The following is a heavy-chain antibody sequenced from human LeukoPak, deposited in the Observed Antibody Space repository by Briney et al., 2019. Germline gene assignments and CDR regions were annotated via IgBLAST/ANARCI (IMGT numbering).Heavy chain of an antibody. CDR1: GFTFSNYA. CDR2: ISYDGANK. J-gene: IGHJ4*02. V-gene: IGHV3-30*18. CDR3: AKASHRGGDCPDY. D-gene: IGHD2-21*02. Sequence: GGSLRLSCAASGFTFSNYAMSWVRQAPGKGLEWVGIISYDGANKFYADSVKGRFTISRDNSKNTVYLQMNSLRTEDTALYYCAKASHRGGDCPDYWGQGTLVSVSS.